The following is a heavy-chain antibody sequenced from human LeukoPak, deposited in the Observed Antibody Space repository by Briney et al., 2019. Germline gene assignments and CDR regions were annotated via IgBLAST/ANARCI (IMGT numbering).Heavy chain of an antibody. CDR1: GGSFSGYY. J-gene: IGHJ4*02. Sequence: SETLSLTCAVYGGSFSGYYWSWIRQPPGKGLEWIGEINHSGSTNYNPSLKSRATISVDTSKNQFSLKLSSVTAADTAVYYCARRDGHNFAPFDYWGQGTLVIVSS. CDR3: ARRDGHNFAPFDY. V-gene: IGHV4-34*01. D-gene: IGHD5-24*01. CDR2: INHSGST.